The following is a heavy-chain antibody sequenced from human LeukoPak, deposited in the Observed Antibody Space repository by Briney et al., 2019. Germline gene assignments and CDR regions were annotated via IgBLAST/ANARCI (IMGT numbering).Heavy chain of an antibody. V-gene: IGHV1-69*04. J-gene: IGHJ4*02. CDR2: IIPILGTL. CDR1: RDTFSSYA. Sequence: GASVKVSCEASRDTFSSYAISWVRQAPGQGLEWMGRIIPILGTLNYAQKFQGRVTITADKSTTTTYMELSSLRSEDTAVYYCARDNRNYEHDHWGQGTLVTVSS. CDR3: ARDNRNYEHDH. D-gene: IGHD1-7*01.